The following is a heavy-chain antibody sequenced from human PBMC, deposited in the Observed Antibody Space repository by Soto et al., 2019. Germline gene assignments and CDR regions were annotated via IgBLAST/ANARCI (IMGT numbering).Heavy chain of an antibody. CDR3: AKDLGWAIAAAGTWFAP. CDR2: ISGSGGST. D-gene: IGHD6-13*01. V-gene: IGHV3-23*01. CDR1: GFTFSSYA. J-gene: IGHJ5*02. Sequence: AGGSLRLSCAASGFTFSSYAMSWVRQAPGKGLEWVSAISGSGGSTYYADSVKGRFTISRDNSKNTLYLQMNSLRAEDTAVYYCAKDLGWAIAAAGTWFAPRGQGTLVTVSS.